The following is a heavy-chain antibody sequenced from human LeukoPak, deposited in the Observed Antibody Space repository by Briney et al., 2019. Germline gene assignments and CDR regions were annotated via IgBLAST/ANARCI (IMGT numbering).Heavy chain of an antibody. CDR3: ARSSMPYCGGDCYFDY. V-gene: IGHV3-21*01. Sequence: GSLRLSCAASGFTFSSYSMNWVRQAPGKGLEWVSSISSSSSYIYYADSVKGRFTISRDNAKNSLYLQMNSLRAEDTAVYYCARSSMPYCGGDCYFDYWGQGTLVTVSS. CDR1: GFTFSSYS. D-gene: IGHD2-21*02. J-gene: IGHJ4*02. CDR2: ISSSSSYI.